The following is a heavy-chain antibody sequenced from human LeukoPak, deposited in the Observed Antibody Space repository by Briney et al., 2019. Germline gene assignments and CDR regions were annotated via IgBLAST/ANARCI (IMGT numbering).Heavy chain of an antibody. CDR2: ISSSATYI. V-gene: IGHV3-21*01. CDR1: GFTFSSYT. CDR3: ATWDDYGDYVAFEY. J-gene: IGHJ4*02. Sequence: GGSLRLSCAGSGFTFSSYTMNWVRQAPGKGLEWVSSISSSATYIYYADSVRGRFTISRDDAKNSLFLHMNSLRAEDTAVYYCATWDDYGDYVAFEYWGQGTLVTVSP. D-gene: IGHD4-17*01.